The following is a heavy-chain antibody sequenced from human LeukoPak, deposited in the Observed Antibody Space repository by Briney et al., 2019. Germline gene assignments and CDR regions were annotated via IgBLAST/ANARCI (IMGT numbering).Heavy chain of an antibody. CDR2: INTDGSTT. Sequence: PGGSLRLSCATSGFTFGNYWMLWVRQAPGKGLVWVSRINTDGSTTSYADSVRGRFIISRDNAKNSLYLQMNSLRAEDTALYHCAKDRYSGSEAAFDIWGQGTMVTVSS. D-gene: IGHD1-26*01. J-gene: IGHJ3*02. CDR1: GFTFGNYW. CDR3: AKDRYSGSEAAFDI. V-gene: IGHV3-74*01.